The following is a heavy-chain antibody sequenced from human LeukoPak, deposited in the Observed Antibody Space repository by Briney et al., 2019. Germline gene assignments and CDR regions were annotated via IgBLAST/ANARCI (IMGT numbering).Heavy chain of an antibody. D-gene: IGHD3-22*01. J-gene: IGHJ4*02. CDR1: GYTFTGYY. CDR2: INPNSGGT. V-gene: IGHV1-2*02. CDR3: ARDGPNSSGYYLAFDY. Sequence: ASVKVSCKASGYTFTGYYMHWVRQAPGQGLEWMGWINPNSGGTNYAQKFQGRVTMTRDTSISTAYMELSRLRSDDTAVYYCARDGPNSSGYYLAFDYWGQGTLVTVSS.